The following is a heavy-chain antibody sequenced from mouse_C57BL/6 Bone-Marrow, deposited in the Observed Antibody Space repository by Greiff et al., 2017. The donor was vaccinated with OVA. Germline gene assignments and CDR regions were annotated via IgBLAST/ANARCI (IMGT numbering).Heavy chain of an antibody. D-gene: IGHD2-3*01. CDR3: TGVYDGYYGRLNFAY. CDR1: GFNIKDDY. CDR2: IDPENGDT. J-gene: IGHJ3*01. V-gene: IGHV14-4*01. Sequence: EVHLVESGAELVRPGASVKLSCTASGFNIKDDYMHWVKQRPEQGLEWIGWIDPENGDTEYASKFPGKATITADTSSNTAYLQLSSLTSEDTAVYYCTGVYDGYYGRLNFAYWGQGTLVTVSA.